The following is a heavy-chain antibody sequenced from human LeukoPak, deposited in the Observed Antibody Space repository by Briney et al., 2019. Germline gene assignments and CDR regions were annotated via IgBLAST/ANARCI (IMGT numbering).Heavy chain of an antibody. V-gene: IGHV1-2*02. CDR3: ARKGFLNAFDI. CDR1: GYTFSDYA. CDR2: VNPNTGGT. D-gene: IGHD2-21*01. J-gene: IGHJ3*02. Sequence: ASVKVSCKASGYTFSDYAIHWVRQAPGQGLEWMRWVNPNTGGTSYAQKFQGRVTMTRDTSISTAYMQLNSLRSEDMAVYYCARKGFLNAFDIWGQGTMVTVSS.